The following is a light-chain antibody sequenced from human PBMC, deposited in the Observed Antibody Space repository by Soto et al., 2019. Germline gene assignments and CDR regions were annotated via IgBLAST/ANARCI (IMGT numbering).Light chain of an antibody. J-gene: IGLJ2*01. CDR2: EDN. Sequence: NFMLTQPHSVSESPGKTVTISCTRSSGSIASNYVQWYQQRPGSAPTPVIYEDNERPSGVPDRFSGSTDSSSNSASLTISGLKTDDEADYYCQSYQSGNVVFGGGTKLTVL. CDR3: QSYQSGNVV. V-gene: IGLV6-57*04. CDR1: SGSIASNY.